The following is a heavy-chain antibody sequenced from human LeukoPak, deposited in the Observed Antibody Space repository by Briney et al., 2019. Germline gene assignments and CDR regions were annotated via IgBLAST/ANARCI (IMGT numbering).Heavy chain of an antibody. J-gene: IGHJ4*02. CDR1: GFSLSNYW. CDR2: IKQDGSEK. V-gene: IGHV3-7*01. D-gene: IGHD7-27*01. CDR3: ARGVWAPFDS. Sequence: PGGSLRLSCAASGFSLSNYWMNWVRQAPGKGLEWVANIKQDGSEKNYVDSVKGRFSISRDNAKNSLILQMHSLRDEDTAVYYCARGVWAPFDSWGQGTLVSVSS.